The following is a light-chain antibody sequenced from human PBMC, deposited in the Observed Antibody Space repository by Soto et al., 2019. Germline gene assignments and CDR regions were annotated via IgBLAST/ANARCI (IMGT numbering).Light chain of an antibody. CDR2: EVS. V-gene: IGLV2-14*01. CDR1: SSDIGGYNY. J-gene: IGLJ2*01. Sequence: QSALTQPASVSGSPGQSITISCTGTSSDIGGYNYVSWYQHHPGKAPKLMIYEVSNRPSGVSNRFSGSKSGNTASLTISGLQAEDEGNYYCLSYTTSTTYVVFGGGTKLTVL. CDR3: LSYTTSTTYVV.